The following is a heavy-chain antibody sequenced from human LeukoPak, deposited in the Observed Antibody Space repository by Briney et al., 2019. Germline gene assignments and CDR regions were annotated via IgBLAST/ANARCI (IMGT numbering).Heavy chain of an antibody. CDR1: GGSINNYH. CDR3: ARQMNTDKVKAQFGY. J-gene: IGHJ4*02. Sequence: PSETLTLICTVSGGSINNYHWSWIRQPPGKGLEWIAYIFYGGSTNYNPYLKSRVTISADASKNQFSLNLSSVTAADTAVYYCARQMNTDKVKAQFGYWGQGTLVTVSS. D-gene: IGHD1/OR15-1a*01. CDR2: IFYGGST. V-gene: IGHV4-59*08.